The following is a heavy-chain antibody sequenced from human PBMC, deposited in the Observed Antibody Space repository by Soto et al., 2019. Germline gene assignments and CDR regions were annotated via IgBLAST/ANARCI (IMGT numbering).Heavy chain of an antibody. Sequence: SETLSLTCAVYGGSFSGYYWSWIRQPPGKGLEWIGEINHSGSAHYNPSLRSRVTISVDTSKNQFSLKLSSVTAADTAVFYCARGVYNAIFGVISLDYWGQGSLVTVSS. CDR3: ARGVYNAIFGVISLDY. CDR1: GGSFSGYY. J-gene: IGHJ4*02. D-gene: IGHD3-3*01. CDR2: INHSGSA. V-gene: IGHV4-34*01.